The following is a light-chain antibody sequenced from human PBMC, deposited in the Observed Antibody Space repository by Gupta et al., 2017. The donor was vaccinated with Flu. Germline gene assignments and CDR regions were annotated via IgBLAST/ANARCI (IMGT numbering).Light chain of an antibody. J-gene: IGKJ2*01. Sequence: VVVTQSPLSMPATLRQSASTSCRTSQSIVSGDGNTYLNWFQQRPGRSPRRLIYEASSRASGVPDRFSGSGSGTDFTLKISRVEAEDVGVYYCLQSTHWYTFGQGTKLEIK. V-gene: IGKV2-30*01. CDR3: LQSTHWYT. CDR1: QSIVSGDGNTY. CDR2: EAS.